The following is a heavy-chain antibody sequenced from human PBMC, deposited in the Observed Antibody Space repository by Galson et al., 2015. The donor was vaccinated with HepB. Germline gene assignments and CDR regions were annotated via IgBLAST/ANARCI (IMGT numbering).Heavy chain of an antibody. CDR2: ISNSGSHT. CDR1: GFTFSTYT. D-gene: IGHD3-16*01. Sequence: SLRLSCAASGFTFSTYTMNWVRQAPGKGLERVSCISNSGSHTYYAESLKGRFTISRDNAKSSLYLQMNSLRAEDTAVYYCASLWGPKDPFDIWGQGTLVTVSS. CDR3: ASLWGPKDPFDI. V-gene: IGHV3-21*01. J-gene: IGHJ3*02.